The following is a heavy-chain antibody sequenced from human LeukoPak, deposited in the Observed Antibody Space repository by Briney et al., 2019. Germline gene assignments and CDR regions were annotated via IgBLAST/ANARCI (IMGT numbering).Heavy chain of an antibody. Sequence: GGSLRLSCAASGFTFSGFWMSWVRQAPTKGLEWVANIKYDGSDKRYVDSVKGRFTISRDNAKNSLYLYMNSLRVEDTAVYFCARASRSTSSECWGQGILVTVSS. D-gene: IGHD6-6*01. V-gene: IGHV3-7*01. CDR2: IKYDGSDK. CDR1: GFTFSGFW. J-gene: IGHJ4*02. CDR3: ARASRSTSSEC.